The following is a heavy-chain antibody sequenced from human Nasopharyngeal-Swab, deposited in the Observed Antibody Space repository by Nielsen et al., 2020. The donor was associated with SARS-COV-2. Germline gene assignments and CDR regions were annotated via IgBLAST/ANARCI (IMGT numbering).Heavy chain of an antibody. CDR2: IYYSGST. Sequence: SETLSLTCTVSGGSFSSAGYFWTWLRPHPGKGLEWIGYIYYSGSTYYNPSLKSRVTISVDTSKNHFSLKLSSVTAADTAVYFCARSMYCSSTSCRYYFDYWGQGTLVTVSS. CDR1: GGSFSSAGYF. J-gene: IGHJ4*02. V-gene: IGHV4-31*03. CDR3: ARSMYCSSTSCRYYFDY. D-gene: IGHD2-2*01.